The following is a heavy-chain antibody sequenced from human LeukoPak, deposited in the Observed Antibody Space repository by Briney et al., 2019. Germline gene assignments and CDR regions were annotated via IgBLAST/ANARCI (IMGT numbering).Heavy chain of an antibody. V-gene: IGHV3-30*02. J-gene: IGHJ6*03. CDR2: IRYDGSNK. CDR1: GFTFSNYG. Sequence: GGSLRLSCAASGFTFSNYGMHWVRQAPGKGLEWVASIRYDGSNKYYGDSVKGRFTISRDNSKNTLYLQMTSLRAEDTAVYYCAKDIDLKNYYYMDVWGKGTTVTVSS. CDR3: AKDIDLKNYYYMDV.